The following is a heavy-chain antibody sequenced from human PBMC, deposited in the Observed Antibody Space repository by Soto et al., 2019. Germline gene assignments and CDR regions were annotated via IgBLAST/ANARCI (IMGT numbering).Heavy chain of an antibody. J-gene: IGHJ5*02. CDR3: ARWWSGSRQGFDP. CDR1: GGSISSGDYY. Sequence: QVQLQESGPGLVKPSQTLSLTCTVSGGSISSGDYYWSWIRQHPGKGLEWIGYIYYSGSTYYNPSLTIRATTSVDTAKNQFSLKLSSVTAADTAVYYCARWWSGSRQGFDPWGQGTLVTVSS. V-gene: IGHV4-31*03. CDR2: IYYSGST. D-gene: IGHD3-3*01.